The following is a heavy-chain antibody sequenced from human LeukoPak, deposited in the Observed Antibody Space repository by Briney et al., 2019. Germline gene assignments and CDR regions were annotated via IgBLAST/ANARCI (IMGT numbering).Heavy chain of an antibody. D-gene: IGHD3-9*01. CDR2: IDPSDSYT. CDR1: GYSFTSYW. V-gene: IGHV5-10-1*01. Sequence: GESLRISCKGSGYSFTSYWISWVRQMPGKGLEWMGRIDPSDSYTNYSPSFQGHVTISADKSISTAYPQWSSLKASDTAMYYCARQGPTYYDILTGSKSWGQGTLVTVSS. J-gene: IGHJ4*02. CDR3: ARQGPTYYDILTGSKS.